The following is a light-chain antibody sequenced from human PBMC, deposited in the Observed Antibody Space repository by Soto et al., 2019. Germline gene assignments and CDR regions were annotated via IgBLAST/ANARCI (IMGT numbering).Light chain of an antibody. CDR2: KAS. Sequence: IQMAQSPSTLSASVGDRVTITCRASQSISSWLAWYQQKPGKAPKLLIYKASSLESGVPSRFSGSGSGTEFTLTISSLQPDDFATYYCQQYNSYSITFGQGTRRRL. CDR1: QSISSW. J-gene: IGKJ5*01. CDR3: QQYNSYSIT. V-gene: IGKV1-5*03.